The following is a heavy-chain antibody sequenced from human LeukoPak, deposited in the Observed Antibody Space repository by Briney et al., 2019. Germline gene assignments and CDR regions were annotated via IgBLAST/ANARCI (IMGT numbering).Heavy chain of an antibody. Sequence: ASVKVSCKASGYTFTGYYMHWVRQAPGQGLEWMGWINPNSGGTNYAQKFQGRVTMTRDTSTSTVYMELSSLRSEDTAVYYCARVYSSSWSYYYGMDVWGQGTTVTVSS. CDR2: INPNSGGT. CDR1: GYTFTGYY. D-gene: IGHD6-13*01. CDR3: ARVYSSSWSYYYGMDV. V-gene: IGHV1-2*02. J-gene: IGHJ6*02.